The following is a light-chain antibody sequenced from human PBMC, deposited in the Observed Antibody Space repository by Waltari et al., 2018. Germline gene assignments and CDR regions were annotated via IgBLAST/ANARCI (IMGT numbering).Light chain of an antibody. Sequence: QLILTQSPSASASLGVSVKLTCTLSSGHSNYAIAWLQRQPEKGPRYLMKVNSDGSYIKGDGIPDRFSGSSSGADRYLTISSLQSEDEADYYCETGGFGIWRFGGGTKLTVL. J-gene: IGLJ2*01. CDR3: ETGGFGIWR. CDR1: SGHSNYA. V-gene: IGLV4-69*01. CDR2: VNSDGSY.